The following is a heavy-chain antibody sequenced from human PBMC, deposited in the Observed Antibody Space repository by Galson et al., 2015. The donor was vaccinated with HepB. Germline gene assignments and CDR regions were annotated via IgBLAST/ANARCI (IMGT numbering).Heavy chain of an antibody. D-gene: IGHD3-9*01. CDR2: ITNDGVGT. CDR1: GFNFNYYA. CDR3: VKEDILSGFSVGSFHV. J-gene: IGHJ3*01. V-gene: IGHV3-64D*06. Sequence: SLRLSCAASGFNFNYYAMHWVRQALGRGLEYISGITNDGVGTNYADSVNGRFTISRDNARKSLNLQVTSLRPEDTALYYCVKEDILSGFSVGSFHVWGQGTMVTVSS.